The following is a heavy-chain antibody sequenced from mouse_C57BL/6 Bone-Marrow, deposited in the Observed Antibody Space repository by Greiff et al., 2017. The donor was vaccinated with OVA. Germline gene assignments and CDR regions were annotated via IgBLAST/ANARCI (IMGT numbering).Heavy chain of an antibody. V-gene: IGHV1-55*01. J-gene: IGHJ4*01. CDR3: ARWVRITTVEAYAMDY. Sequence: VQLQQPGAELVKPGASVKMSCKASGYTFTSYWITWVKQRPGQGLEWIGDIYPGSGSTNYNEKFKSKATLTVDTSSSTAYMQLISLTSVDSAVYYCARWVRITTVEAYAMDYWGQGTSVTVSS. D-gene: IGHD1-1*01. CDR1: GYTFTSYW. CDR2: IYPGSGST.